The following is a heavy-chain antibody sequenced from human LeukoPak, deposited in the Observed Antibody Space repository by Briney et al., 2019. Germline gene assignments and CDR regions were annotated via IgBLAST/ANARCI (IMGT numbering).Heavy chain of an antibody. CDR2: IDSDGSYI. D-gene: IGHD2/OR15-2a*01. CDR3: VRENNAFDM. CDR1: GFTFRSSL. V-gene: IGHV3-74*01. Sequence: GGSLRLSCAASGFTFRSSLMHWVRQTPGKGLLWVSHIDSDGSYIVYADSVKARFTVSRDNAKNTLYLQMNSLRAEDTAVYYCVRENNAFDMWGQGTMVTVSS. J-gene: IGHJ3*02.